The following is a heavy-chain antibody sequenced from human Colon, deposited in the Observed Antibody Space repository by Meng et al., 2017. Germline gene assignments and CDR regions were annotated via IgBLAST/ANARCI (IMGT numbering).Heavy chain of an antibody. Sequence: QVQLVESGGGVVQPGRSLRRAGAAAGFTFSSYGMHWVRQAPGKGLEWVAVIGYDGSHAYYADSVKGRFTISRDNSKNTLYLQLGNLRAEDTAVYYCARDMLFRYSDFADFDYWGQGTLVTVSS. CDR2: IGYDGSHA. CDR1: GFTFSSYG. V-gene: IGHV3-33*01. D-gene: IGHD4-11*01. CDR3: ARDMLFRYSDFADFDY. J-gene: IGHJ4*02.